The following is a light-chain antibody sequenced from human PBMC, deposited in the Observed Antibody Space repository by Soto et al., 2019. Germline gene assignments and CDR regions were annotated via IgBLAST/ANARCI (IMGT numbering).Light chain of an antibody. CDR1: QIVLFNSKNKNY. CDR2: WAS. V-gene: IGKV4-1*01. CDR3: QQYYNTPLT. Sequence: DIVMTQSPDSLSVSLGERATINCKSSQIVLFNSKNKNYLAWYQQKPGQPPKLLIYWASTRESGVPDRFSGSGSGTDFTLTISRLQAEDVAVYYCQQYYNTPLTFGGGTKVDIK. J-gene: IGKJ4*01.